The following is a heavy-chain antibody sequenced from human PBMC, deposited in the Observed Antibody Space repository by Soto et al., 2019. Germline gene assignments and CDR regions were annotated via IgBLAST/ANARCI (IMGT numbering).Heavy chain of an antibody. D-gene: IGHD3-9*01. Sequence: ASVKVSCKASGYTFTSYGISWVRQAPGQGLEWMGWISAYNGNTNYAQKFQGRVTITSDTSASTAYMELSSLRSEDTAVYYCASRYYDILTGYSVWGQGTLVTVSS. CDR2: ISAYNGNT. J-gene: IGHJ4*02. CDR1: GYTFTSYG. V-gene: IGHV1-18*01. CDR3: ASRYYDILTGYSV.